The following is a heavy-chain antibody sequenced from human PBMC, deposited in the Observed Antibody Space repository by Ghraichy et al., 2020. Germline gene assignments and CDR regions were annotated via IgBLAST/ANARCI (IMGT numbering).Heavy chain of an antibody. Sequence: SETLSLTCAVSGGSISSGGYSWSWIRQPPGKGLEWIGYIYHSGSTYYNPSLKSRVTISVDRSKNQFSLKLSSVTAADTAVYYCARGATMVRGVIPDAFDIWGQEAMVTVSS. V-gene: IGHV4-30-2*01. CDR1: GGSISSGGYS. CDR2: IYHSGST. J-gene: IGHJ3*02. CDR3: ARGATMVRGVIPDAFDI. D-gene: IGHD3-10*01.